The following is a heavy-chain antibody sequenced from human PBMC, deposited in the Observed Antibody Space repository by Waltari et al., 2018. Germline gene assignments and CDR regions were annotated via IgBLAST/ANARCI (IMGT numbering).Heavy chain of an antibody. J-gene: IGHJ4*02. Sequence: QLHESGPGLVKTSETLSLTCGVSSGTVRSVSYDWAWIRQSPGQPLEWLGTIYFRTSAQYNPSLRNRLSVSVDTSKNQLSLSLTSVTTADTAVYYCASDPTRGTVTAHFDRWGRGILVIVSS. CDR3: ASDPTRGTVTAHFDR. D-gene: IGHD2-21*02. CDR1: SGTVRSVSYD. V-gene: IGHV4-39*07. CDR2: IYFRTSA.